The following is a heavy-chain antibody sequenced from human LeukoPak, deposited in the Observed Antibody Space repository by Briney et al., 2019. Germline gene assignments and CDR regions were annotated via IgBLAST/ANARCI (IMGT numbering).Heavy chain of an antibody. Sequence: GGSLRLSCAASGFTFDDYTMHWVRQAPGKGLEWVSLISWDGGSTYYADSVKGRFTISRDNTKNSLYLQMNSLRAEDTALYYCARDAGRTLDLWGRGTLVTVSS. CDR2: ISWDGGST. CDR3: ARDAGRTLDL. D-gene: IGHD1-7*01. J-gene: IGHJ2*01. CDR1: GFTFDDYT. V-gene: IGHV3-43*01.